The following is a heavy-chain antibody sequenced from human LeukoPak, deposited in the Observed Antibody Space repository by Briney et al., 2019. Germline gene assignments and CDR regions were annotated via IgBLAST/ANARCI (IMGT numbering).Heavy chain of an antibody. CDR3: ARDGYGDYGGDYRYYGMDV. CDR2: ISSSSSHI. J-gene: IGHJ6*02. D-gene: IGHD4-17*01. Sequence: GGSLRLSCAASGFTSSNYTMNWVRQAPGKGLEWVSSISSSSSHIYYADSVKGRFTIPRDNAKNSLYLQMNSLRAEDTGVYYCARDGYGDYGGDYRYYGMDVWGQGTTVTVSS. CDR1: GFTSSNYT. V-gene: IGHV3-21*01.